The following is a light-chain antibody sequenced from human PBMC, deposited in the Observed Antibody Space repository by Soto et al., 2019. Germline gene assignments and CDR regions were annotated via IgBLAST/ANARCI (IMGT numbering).Light chain of an antibody. CDR1: PTARSY. J-gene: IGKJ4*01. CDR2: GAS. CDR3: QQYIRWPLT. Sequence: EIVLTQSPATLSLSPGERATLSCRASPTARSYLAWYQQKPGQAPSLLIYGASTRATGTPARFSGSGSGTEFTLTISSLQSEDYAVYFCQQYIRWPLTFGGGTKVEIK. V-gene: IGKV3-15*01.